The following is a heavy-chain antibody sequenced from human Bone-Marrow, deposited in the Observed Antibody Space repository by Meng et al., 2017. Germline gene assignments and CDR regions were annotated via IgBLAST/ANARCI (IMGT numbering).Heavy chain of an antibody. Sequence: GESLKISCAASGFTFSNAWMSWVRQAPGKGLEWLGRIKSKTDGWTTDYAEPVKGRFTISRDDSKNTLYLQMNSLKTEDTAVYYCTTGTGIVVVVAATGGIGAFDIWGQGKMVTVSS. J-gene: IGHJ3*02. CDR3: TTGTGIVVVVAATGGIGAFDI. CDR2: IKSKTDGWTT. CDR1: GFTFSNAW. D-gene: IGHD2-15*01. V-gene: IGHV3-15*01.